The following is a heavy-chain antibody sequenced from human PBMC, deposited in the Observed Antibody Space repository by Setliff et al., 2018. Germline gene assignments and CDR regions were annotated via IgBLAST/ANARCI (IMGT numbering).Heavy chain of an antibody. CDR1: GYSISSGFY. CDR3: ARGRNIAARLLDS. CDR2: IYHSGTT. Sequence: KPSETLSLTCAVSGYSISSGFYWGWIRQPPGKGLEWIGSIYHSGTTYYNPSLKSRVTILVDTSKNQFSLKMTSVTAADTAVYYCARGRNIAARLLDSWGQGTLVTVSS. J-gene: IGHJ4*02. D-gene: IGHD6-6*01. V-gene: IGHV4-38-2*01.